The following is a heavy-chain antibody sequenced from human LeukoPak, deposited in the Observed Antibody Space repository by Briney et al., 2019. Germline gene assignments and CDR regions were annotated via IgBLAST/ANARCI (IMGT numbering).Heavy chain of an antibody. Sequence: GTSLRLSCAASGFTFTNYVMHWVRQAPGKGLEWVALITYDGYYKYYSDSVKGRFTISSDTSKNTLYLQMNSLRAEDTAVYYCARDLSPVVRASPMGYWGQGTPVTVSS. CDR2: ITYDGYYK. J-gene: IGHJ4*02. CDR1: GFTFTNYV. D-gene: IGHD3-10*01. V-gene: IGHV3-30*03. CDR3: ARDLSPVVRASPMGY.